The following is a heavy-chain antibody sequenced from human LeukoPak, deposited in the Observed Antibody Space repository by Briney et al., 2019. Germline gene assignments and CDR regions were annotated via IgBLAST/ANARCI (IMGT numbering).Heavy chain of an antibody. Sequence: SVKVSCKDSGGTFSSYAISWVRQAPGQGLEWMGGVIPLFGTANYAQKFQGRVTITADESTSTAYMELSSLRSEDTAVYYCARVQYQLLFSTKDYYYYGMDVWGQGTTVTVSS. J-gene: IGHJ6*02. D-gene: IGHD2-2*01. CDR1: GGTFSSYA. CDR2: VIPLFGTA. CDR3: ARVQYQLLFSTKDYYYYGMDV. V-gene: IGHV1-69*13.